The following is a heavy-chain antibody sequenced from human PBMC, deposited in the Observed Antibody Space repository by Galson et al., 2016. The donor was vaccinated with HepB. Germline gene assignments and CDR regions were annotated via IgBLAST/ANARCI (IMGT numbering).Heavy chain of an antibody. CDR1: GYTFTDYY. CDR2: INPNSGGT. Sequence: SCKASGYTFTDYYMHWVRQAPGQGLEWMGWINPNSGGTNYAQKFQGRVTMTRATSISTAYMELSRLRSDDTAVYYCARERGIPVAGTLGNWLDPWGQGTLVTVSS. D-gene: IGHD6-19*01. V-gene: IGHV1-2*02. CDR3: ARERGIPVAGTLGNWLDP. J-gene: IGHJ5*02.